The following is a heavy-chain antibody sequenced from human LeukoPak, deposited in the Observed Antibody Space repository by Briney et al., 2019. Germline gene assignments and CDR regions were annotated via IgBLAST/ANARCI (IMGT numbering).Heavy chain of an antibody. CDR2: IWYDGSNK. Sequence: GGSLRLSCAASGFTFSSYGMHWVRQAPGKGLEWVTVIWYDGSNKYYADSVKGRFTISRDNTKNTLYLQMNSLRAEDTAVYYCARSLDTAMVIDYWGQGTLVTVSS. CDR1: GFTFSSYG. V-gene: IGHV3-33*01. CDR3: ARSLDTAMVIDY. J-gene: IGHJ4*02. D-gene: IGHD5-18*01.